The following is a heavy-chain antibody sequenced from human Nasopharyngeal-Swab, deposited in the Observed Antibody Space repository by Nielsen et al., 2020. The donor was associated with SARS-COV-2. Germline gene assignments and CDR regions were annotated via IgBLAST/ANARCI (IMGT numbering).Heavy chain of an antibody. V-gene: IGHV3-23*01. Sequence: GGSLRLSCVASGFTFSSYAMSWVRQAPGKGLEWVSAISGSGGSTYYADSVKGRFTISRDNSKNTLYLQMNSLRAEDTAVYYCAKLGCSGGSCYRMLDYYYYYMDVWGKGTTVTVSS. J-gene: IGHJ6*03. CDR2: ISGSGGST. CDR3: AKLGCSGGSCYRMLDYYYYYMDV. CDR1: GFTFSSYA. D-gene: IGHD2-15*01.